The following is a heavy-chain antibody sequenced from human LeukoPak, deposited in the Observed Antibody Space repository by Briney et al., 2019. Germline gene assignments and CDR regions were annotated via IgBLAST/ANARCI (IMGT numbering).Heavy chain of an antibody. CDR1: GFAFSNYA. Sequence: GGSLRLSCAASGFAFSNYALHWVRQAPGKGLEWVAVISYDGTNESYGDSVKGRFTISRDNSKSTQYLHMNSLRHEETAIYYCARDNNGDYWGQGTLVTVSS. J-gene: IGHJ4*02. CDR2: ISYDGTNE. D-gene: IGHD2-8*01. V-gene: IGHV3-30*03. CDR3: ARDNNGDY.